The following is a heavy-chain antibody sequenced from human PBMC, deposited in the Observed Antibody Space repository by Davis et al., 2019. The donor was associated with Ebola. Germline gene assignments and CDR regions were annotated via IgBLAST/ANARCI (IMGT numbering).Heavy chain of an antibody. V-gene: IGHV5-51*01. Sequence: QVSCKGSGYNFRNYWIGWVRQRPGKGLEWVGIIFPRDSDSRYSPSLQGQVTMSVDETISASYLQWRSLKASDTAMYYCARARDGYEFDYWGQGTMVSVSS. D-gene: IGHD5-12*01. CDR3: ARARDGYEFDY. J-gene: IGHJ4*02. CDR1: GYNFRNYW. CDR2: IFPRDSDS.